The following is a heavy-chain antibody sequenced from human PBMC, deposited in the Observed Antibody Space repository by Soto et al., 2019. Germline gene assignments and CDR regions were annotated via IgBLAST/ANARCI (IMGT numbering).Heavy chain of an antibody. J-gene: IGHJ6*02. Sequence: ASVKVSCKTSGYTFTSYYIHWVRQAPGQGLEWMGIINPSGGSTSYAQKFQGRVTMTRDTSTSTVYMELSSLRSEDTAVYYCARDRGVSGSSWSIYYYYGMDVWGQGTTVTVSS. CDR1: GYTFTSYY. CDR2: INPSGGST. V-gene: IGHV1-46*01. D-gene: IGHD6-13*01. CDR3: ARDRGVSGSSWSIYYYYGMDV.